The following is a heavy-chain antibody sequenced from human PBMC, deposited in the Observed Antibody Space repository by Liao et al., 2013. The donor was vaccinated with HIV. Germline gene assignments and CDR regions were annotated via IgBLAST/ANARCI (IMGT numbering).Heavy chain of an antibody. J-gene: IGHJ6*03. CDR2: NYDSGST. Sequence: QVQLQESGPRLVKPSETLSLTCSISGGSISSYYWSWIRQPVGKGLEWIGYNYDSGSTNYNPSLKNRVTISVDTSKSQFSLKLSSVTAADTAVYYCAVGRGVVVRGRWYYYMDVWGKGTTVIVSS. CDR1: GGSISSYY. CDR3: AVGRGVVVRGRWYYYMDV. D-gene: IGHD3-22*01. V-gene: IGHV4-59*01.